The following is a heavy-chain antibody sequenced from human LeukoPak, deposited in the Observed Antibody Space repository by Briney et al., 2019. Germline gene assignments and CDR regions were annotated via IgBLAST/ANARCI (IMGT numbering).Heavy chain of an antibody. CDR2: IYYSGST. J-gene: IGHJ4*02. CDR3: ARDGDYSTFDY. Sequence: PSETLSLTCTVSGGSISSYYWSWIRQPPGKGLEWIGYIYYSGSTNYNPSLKSRVTISVDTSKNQFSLKLSSVTAADTAVYYCARDGDYSTFDYWGQGTLVTVSS. D-gene: IGHD7-27*01. V-gene: IGHV4-59*12. CDR1: GGSISSYY.